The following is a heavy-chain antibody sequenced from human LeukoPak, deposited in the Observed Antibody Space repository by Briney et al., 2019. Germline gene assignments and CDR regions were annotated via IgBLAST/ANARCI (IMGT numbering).Heavy chain of an antibody. CDR2: IYSSGST. J-gene: IGHJ4*02. CDR3: ARRNYYGSGTLDY. D-gene: IGHD3-10*01. V-gene: IGHV4-61*02. CDR1: GGSISSGSYY. Sequence: SQTLSLTCTVSGGSISSGSYYWSWIRQPAGKGLEWIGRIYSSGSTNYNPSLKSRVTISVDTSKNQFSLKLSSVTAADTAVYYCARRNYYGSGTLDYWGQGTLVTVSP.